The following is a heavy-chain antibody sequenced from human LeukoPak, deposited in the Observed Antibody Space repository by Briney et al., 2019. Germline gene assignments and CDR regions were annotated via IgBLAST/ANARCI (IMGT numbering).Heavy chain of an antibody. CDR1: GGSFSGYY. CDR3: ARGPRPLYYYDSSGWDAFDI. D-gene: IGHD3-22*01. J-gene: IGHJ3*02. Sequence: SETLSLTCAVYGGSFSGYYWSWIRQPPGKGLEWIGEINHSGSTNYNPSLKSRVTISVDTYKNQFSLKLSSVTAADTAVYYCARGPRPLYYYDSSGWDAFDIWGQGKMVTVSS. CDR2: INHSGST. V-gene: IGHV4-34*01.